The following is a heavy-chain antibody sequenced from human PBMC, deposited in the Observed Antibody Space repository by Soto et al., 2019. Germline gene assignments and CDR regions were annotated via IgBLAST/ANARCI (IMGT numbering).Heavy chain of an antibody. D-gene: IGHD2-21*01. CDR2: IGGSGDNT. J-gene: IGHJ4*02. V-gene: IGHV3-23*01. CDR1: GLSFTPSA. CDR3: ATRNLHCGGYDCYYYYFDF. Sequence: EVQLLESGGGLVQPGGSLRLSCAGSGLSFTPSAMNWVRQAPGKGLQWVSTIGGSGDNTYYADSVKGRFTISRDNSKSTVYLQMNSLRAEDTAIYFCATRNLHCGGYDCYYYYFDFWGQGTLVTVSS.